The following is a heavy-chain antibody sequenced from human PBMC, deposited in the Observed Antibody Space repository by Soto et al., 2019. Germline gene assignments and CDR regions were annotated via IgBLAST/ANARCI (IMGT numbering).Heavy chain of an antibody. CDR1: GFTFNNYG. CDR2: IWNDGSNS. J-gene: IGHJ6*02. Sequence: QVQLVESGGGVVQPGRSLRLSCAASGFTFNNYGMHWVRQAPGKGLEWLAVIWNDGSNSSYANSVKGRFTISRDNSKNTLYRQMSSLRAEDTGVYYCARRQIPPPTRGAANARGAMDVWGQGTTVTVSS. CDR3: ARRQIPPPTRGAANARGAMDV. D-gene: IGHD6-13*01. V-gene: IGHV3-33*01.